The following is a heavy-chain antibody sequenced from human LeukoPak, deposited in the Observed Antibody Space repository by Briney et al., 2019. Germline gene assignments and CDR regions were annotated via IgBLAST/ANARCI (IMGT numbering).Heavy chain of an antibody. D-gene: IGHD3-22*01. Sequence: SETLSPTCTVSGASMNNYYWGWMRQPPGKGLEWIGYIYYNGRTYYNPSLKGRVTFSVDTSKNYFSLKLTSVTTADTAVYFCARAFDNGYYFPYDFWGQGTLVTVSS. CDR2: IYYNGRT. V-gene: IGHV4-59*01. CDR1: GASMNNYY. J-gene: IGHJ4*02. CDR3: ARAFDNGYYFPYDF.